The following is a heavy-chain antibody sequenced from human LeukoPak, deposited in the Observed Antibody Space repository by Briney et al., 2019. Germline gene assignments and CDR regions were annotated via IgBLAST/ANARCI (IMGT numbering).Heavy chain of an antibody. CDR2: IYYSGST. Sequence: SETLSLTCTVSGGSISSYYWSWIRQPPGKGLEWIGYIYYSGSTNYNPSLKSRVTISVDTSRNQFSLKLSSVTAADTAVYYCARRRGRGYDLPSKYYFDYWGQGTLVTVSS. V-gene: IGHV4-59*08. CDR3: ARRRGRGYDLPSKYYFDY. D-gene: IGHD5-12*01. J-gene: IGHJ4*02. CDR1: GGSISSYY.